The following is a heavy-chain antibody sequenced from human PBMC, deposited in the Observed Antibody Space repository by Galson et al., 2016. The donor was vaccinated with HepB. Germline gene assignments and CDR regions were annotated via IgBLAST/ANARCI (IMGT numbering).Heavy chain of an antibody. CDR1: GDSITSYY. J-gene: IGHJ4*02. CDR2: AYYTGST. V-gene: IGHV4-59*08. CDR3: AGSYHYDESYYPTQLDY. D-gene: IGHD3-22*01. Sequence: SETLSLTCTVSGDSITSYYWSWIRQTPGKGLEWIGYAYYTGSTDYNPSLESRVTISVDTSKNQFSLKLRSVTAADTAVYYCAGSYHYDESYYPTQLDYWGQGTLVTVSS.